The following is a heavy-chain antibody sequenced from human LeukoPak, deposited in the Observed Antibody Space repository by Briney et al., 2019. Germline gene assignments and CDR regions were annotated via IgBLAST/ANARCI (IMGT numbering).Heavy chain of an antibody. J-gene: IGHJ4*02. CDR2: IKQDGSEK. CDR1: GFTFSSYW. Sequence: SEGSLRVSCAASGFTFSSYWMSWVRQAPGKGLEWVANIKQDGSEKYYMDSVKGRFTISRDNAKNSLYLQMNTLRVEDTAVYYCARDYRSLAGVYWGQGTLVTVSS. CDR3: ARDYRSLAGVY. D-gene: IGHD6-19*01. V-gene: IGHV3-7*01.